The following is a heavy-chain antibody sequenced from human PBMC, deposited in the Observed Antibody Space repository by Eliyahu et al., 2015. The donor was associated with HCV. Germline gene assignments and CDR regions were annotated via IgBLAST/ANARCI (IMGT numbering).Heavy chain of an antibody. D-gene: IGHD4-23*01. Sequence: QLQLQESGPGLVKSSETLSLTCSVSGGSISTSXYYWGWIRQSPGKGLEWIASMSYSGFTYYNPSLKSRVTISVDTSRNQFSLKLNSVTAADMALYYCVRGKRDFGGNQNWFEPWGQGTLVTVSS. J-gene: IGHJ5*02. CDR2: MSYSGFT. CDR1: GGSISTSXYY. CDR3: VRGKRDFGGNQNWFEP. V-gene: IGHV4-39*01.